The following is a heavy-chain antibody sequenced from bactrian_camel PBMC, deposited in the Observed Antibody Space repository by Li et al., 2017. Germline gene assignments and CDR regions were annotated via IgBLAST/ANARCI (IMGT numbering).Heavy chain of an antibody. V-gene: IGHV3S25*01. CDR1: GFTFSSEW. CDR2: INSGGGTT. CDR3: VTTTGWERTGW. D-gene: IGHD5*01. J-gene: IGHJ4*01. Sequence: QLVESGGGLVQPGGSLRLSCAASGFTFSSEWMYWVRQAPGKGLEWVSNINSGGGTTNYADSVNGRFTISRDNAKNTVYLQMSSPTPDDAAVYYCVTTTGWERTGWWGQGTQVTVS.